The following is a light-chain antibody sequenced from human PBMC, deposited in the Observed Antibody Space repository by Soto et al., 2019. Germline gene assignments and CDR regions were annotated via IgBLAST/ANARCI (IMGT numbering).Light chain of an antibody. CDR2: DAS. V-gene: IGKV1-5*01. Sequence: DIQMTQSPSTLSASVGDRVTITCRASQSVSTWLAWYQQKPGTVPRLLIYDASSLESGVPSRFSGSRSGTEFTLTITNLQPEDFATYYCQQYNSYTFGQGTKVDIK. CDR1: QSVSTW. CDR3: QQYNSYT. J-gene: IGKJ2*01.